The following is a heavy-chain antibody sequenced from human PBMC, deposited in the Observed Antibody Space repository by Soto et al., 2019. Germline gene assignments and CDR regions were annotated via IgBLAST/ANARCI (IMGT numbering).Heavy chain of an antibody. J-gene: IGHJ4*02. Sequence: GGSLRLSCASSGFTFGIYDMHLVRQATGKGLEWVSTINTAGDTYSPGSVKGRFTISRENAKNSLYLQMNSLRVDDTAVYFCVRGRDSGLYYFDSWGQGTLVTVSS. V-gene: IGHV3-13*01. CDR1: GFTFGIYD. CDR2: INTAGDT. D-gene: IGHD2-21*01. CDR3: VRGRDSGLYYFDS.